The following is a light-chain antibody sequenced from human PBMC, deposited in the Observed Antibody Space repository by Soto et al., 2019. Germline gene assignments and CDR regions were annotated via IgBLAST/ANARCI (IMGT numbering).Light chain of an antibody. V-gene: IGLV2-14*01. CDR2: QVN. J-gene: IGLJ3*02. CDR1: NSDVGGYDY. Sequence: QSVLTQPASVSGSPGQSITISCTGTNSDVGGYDYVSWYQHYPGKAPKLLIYQVNNRPSGVSSRFSGSKSGNTASLTCSGLQAEDEADYYCSSLTSSNTWVFGGGTKVTVL. CDR3: SSLTSSNTWV.